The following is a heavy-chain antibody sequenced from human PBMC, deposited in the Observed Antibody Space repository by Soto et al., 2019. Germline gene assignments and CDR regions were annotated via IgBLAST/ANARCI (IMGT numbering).Heavy chain of an antibody. Sequence: SETLSLTCTVSGGSISSYYWSWIRQPPGKGLEWIGYIYYSGSTNYNPSLKSRVTISVDTSKNQFSLKLSSVTAADTAMYYCARGNSLNYYYYMDVWGKGTTVTVSS. CDR3: ARGNSLNYYYYMDV. CDR2: IYYSGST. J-gene: IGHJ6*03. D-gene: IGHD1-7*01. CDR1: GGSISSYY. V-gene: IGHV4-59*01.